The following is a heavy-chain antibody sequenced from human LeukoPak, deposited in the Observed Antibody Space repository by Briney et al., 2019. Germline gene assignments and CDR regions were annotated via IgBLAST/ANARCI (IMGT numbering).Heavy chain of an antibody. J-gene: IGHJ4*02. CDR1: GFTFSSYG. CDR3: TDPTRQGPHY. V-gene: IGHV3-15*01. Sequence: GGSLRLSCAASGFTFSSYGMHWVRQAPGKGLEWIGRIKRKSDGETTDYAAPVKGRFTISRDDSKNTLYLQMNSLKIEDTAVYHCTDPTRQGPHYWGQGTLVTVSS. CDR2: IKRKSDGETT. D-gene: IGHD1-14*01.